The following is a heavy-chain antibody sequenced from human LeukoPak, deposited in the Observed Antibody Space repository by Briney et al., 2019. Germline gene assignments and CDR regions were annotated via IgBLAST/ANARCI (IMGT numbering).Heavy chain of an antibody. CDR3: ARTVRKGMFDY. D-gene: IGHD3-10*01. CDR2: IYISGST. CDR1: GDSISSSRYY. J-gene: IGHJ4*02. Sequence: SETLSLTCTVSGDSISSSRYYWSWIRQPAGKGLEWIGRIYISGSTNYNPSLKSRVTMSVDTSKNQFSLKLSSVTAADTAVYYCARTVRKGMFDYWGQGTLVTVSS. V-gene: IGHV4-61*02.